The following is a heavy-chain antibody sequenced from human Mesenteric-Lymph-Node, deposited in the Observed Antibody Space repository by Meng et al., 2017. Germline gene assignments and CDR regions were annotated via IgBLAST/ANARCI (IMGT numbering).Heavy chain of an antibody. CDR1: GYTFTSYG. CDR3: ASFGFGVTERGPFDY. J-gene: IGHJ4*02. Sequence: ASVKVSCKASGYTFTSYGISWVRQAPGQGLEWMGWISAYNGNTNYAQKLQGRVTMTTDTSTSTAYMELRSLRSDDTAVYYCASFGFGVTERGPFDYWGQGTLVTVSS. CDR2: ISAYNGNT. D-gene: IGHD2-21*02. V-gene: IGHV1-18*01.